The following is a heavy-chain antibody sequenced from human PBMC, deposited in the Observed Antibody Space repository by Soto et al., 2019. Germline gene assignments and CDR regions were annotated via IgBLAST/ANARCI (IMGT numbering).Heavy chain of an antibody. CDR2: SSASGGST. V-gene: IGHV3-23*01. J-gene: IGHJ4*02. CDR1: GFTFSSSA. Sequence: GGSLRLSCAGSGFTFSSSAMSWVRQAPGKGLEWVSISSASGGSTYHADSVKGRFSISRDNAENTLYLQMNSLRAEDTAVYYCTTVFEYWGQGTPVTVSS. CDR3: TTVFEY.